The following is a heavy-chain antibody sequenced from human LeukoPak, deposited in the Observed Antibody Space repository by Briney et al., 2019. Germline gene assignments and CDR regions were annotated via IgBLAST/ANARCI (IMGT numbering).Heavy chain of an antibody. D-gene: IGHD6-19*01. J-gene: IGHJ4*02. Sequence: SVKVSCKASGGTSSSYAISWVRQAPGQGLEWMGGIIPIFGTANYAQKFQGRVTITADESTSTAYMELSSLRSEDTAVYYCAGAVAGTGKYYFDYWGQGTLVTVSS. CDR2: IIPIFGTA. V-gene: IGHV1-69*01. CDR1: GGTSSSYA. CDR3: AGAVAGTGKYYFDY.